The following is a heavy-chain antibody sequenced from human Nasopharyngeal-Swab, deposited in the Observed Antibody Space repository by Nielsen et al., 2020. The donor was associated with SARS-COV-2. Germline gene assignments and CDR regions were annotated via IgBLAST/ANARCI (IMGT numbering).Heavy chain of an antibody. J-gene: IGHJ3*02. CDR3: AKKYGDYVSGAFDI. D-gene: IGHD4-17*01. CDR2: ISGSGGST. CDR1: GFTFSSYA. Sequence: GESLKISCAASGFTFSSYAMSWVRQAPGKGLEWVSAISGSGGSTYYADSVKGRFTISRDNSKNTLYLQMNSLRAEDTAVYYCAKKYGDYVSGAFDIWGQGTMVTVSS. V-gene: IGHV3-23*01.